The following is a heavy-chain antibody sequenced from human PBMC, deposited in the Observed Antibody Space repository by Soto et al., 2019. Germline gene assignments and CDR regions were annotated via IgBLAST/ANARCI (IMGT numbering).Heavy chain of an antibody. J-gene: IGHJ6*02. CDR2: ISGSGGST. V-gene: IGHV3-23*01. Sequence: EVQLLESGGGLVQPGGSLRLSCAASGFTFSSYAMSWVRQAPGKGLEWVSAISGSGGSTYYADSVKGRFTISRDNPKNTLYLQMNSLRAEDTAVYYCAKDQWGDFGYRGMDVWGQGTTVTVSS. CDR1: GFTFSSYA. D-gene: IGHD3-3*01. CDR3: AKDQWGDFGYRGMDV.